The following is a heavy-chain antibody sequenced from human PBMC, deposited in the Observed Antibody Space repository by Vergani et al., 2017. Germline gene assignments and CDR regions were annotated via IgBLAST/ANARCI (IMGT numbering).Heavy chain of an antibody. CDR3: ARFLVVPAAGGYYYYGMDV. CDR2: IDPSGSYT. CDR1: GYSYTSYW. Sequence: EVQLVQSGAEVKKPGESLRISCKGSGYSYTSYWISWVRQMPGKGLEWVGRIDPSGSYTNYSPSFQGHVTISAAKFISTAYLQWSSLKASDTAMYYCARFLVVPAAGGYYYYGMDVWGQGTTVTVSS. V-gene: IGHV5-10-1*03. D-gene: IGHD2-2*01. J-gene: IGHJ6*02.